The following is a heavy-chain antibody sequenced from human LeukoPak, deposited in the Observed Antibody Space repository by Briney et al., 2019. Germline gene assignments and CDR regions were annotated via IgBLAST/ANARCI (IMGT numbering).Heavy chain of an antibody. CDR2: ISGSGGST. Sequence: GGSLRLSCAASGFTFSSYGMSWVRQAPGKGLEWVSVISGSGGSTYYADSVKGRFTISRDNSKNTLYLQMNSLRAEDTAVYYCAGVYDYYGSGSSFFAYYYYYGMDVWGQGTTVTVSS. J-gene: IGHJ6*02. CDR1: GFTFSSYG. CDR3: AGVYDYYGSGSSFFAYYYYYGMDV. V-gene: IGHV3-23*01. D-gene: IGHD3-10*01.